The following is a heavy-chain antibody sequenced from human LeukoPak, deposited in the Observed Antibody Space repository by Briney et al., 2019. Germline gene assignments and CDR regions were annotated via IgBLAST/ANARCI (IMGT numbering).Heavy chain of an antibody. D-gene: IGHD6-19*01. CDR1: GGSISSSLHY. V-gene: IGHV4-39*01. CDR3: ARYPGSYFDY. CDR2: ISESGTT. Sequence: SETLSLTCSVSGGSISSSLHYWAWTRQPPGKGLEWLATISESGTTYYNPSLKSRVTISVDTSKNQFSLNLGSVTAADTAVYYCARYPGSYFDYWGQGALVTVSS. J-gene: IGHJ4*02.